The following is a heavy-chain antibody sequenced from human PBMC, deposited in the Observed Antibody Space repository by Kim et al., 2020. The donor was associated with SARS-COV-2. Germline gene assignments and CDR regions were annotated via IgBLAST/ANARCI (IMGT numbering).Heavy chain of an antibody. Sequence: GGSLRLSCAASGFTVSSNYMSWLRQAPGKGLEWPSAIYSGDKTYYVDSVQGRLTISRDNSKNTLYLQMSRLRVDDTAVYYCATNLAAAGVVWGQATLVTV. D-gene: IGHD6-13*01. J-gene: IGHJ4*02. CDR2: IYSGDKT. CDR1: GFTVSSNY. CDR3: ATNLAAAGVV. V-gene: IGHV3-66*01.